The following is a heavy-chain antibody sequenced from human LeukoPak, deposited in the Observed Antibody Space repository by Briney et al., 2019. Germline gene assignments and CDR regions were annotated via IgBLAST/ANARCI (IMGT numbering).Heavy chain of an antibody. CDR2: IYYSGST. V-gene: IGHV4-30-4*08. CDR1: GGSISSGGYY. D-gene: IGHD3-10*01. Sequence: SETLSLTCTVSGGSISSGGYYWSWIRQHPGKGLEWIGYIYYSGSTYYNPSLKSRVTISVDTSKNQFSLKLGSVTAADTAVYYCARGSYGGSGTYWGQGTLVTVSS. J-gene: IGHJ4*02. CDR3: ARGSYGGSGTY.